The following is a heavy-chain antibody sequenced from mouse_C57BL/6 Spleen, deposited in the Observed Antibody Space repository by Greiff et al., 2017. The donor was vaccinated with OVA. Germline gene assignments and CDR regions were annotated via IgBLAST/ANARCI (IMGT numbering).Heavy chain of an antibody. CDR1: GFTFSSYT. J-gene: IGHJ3*01. V-gene: IGHV5-9*01. Sequence: DVMLVESGGGLVKPGGSLKLSCAASGFTFSSYTMSWVRQTPEKRLEWVATISGGGGNTYYPDSVKGRFTISRDNAKNTLYLQMSSLRSEDTALYYCARQGDYEAWFAYWGQGTLVTVSA. CDR3: ARQGDYEAWFAY. D-gene: IGHD2-4*01. CDR2: ISGGGGNT.